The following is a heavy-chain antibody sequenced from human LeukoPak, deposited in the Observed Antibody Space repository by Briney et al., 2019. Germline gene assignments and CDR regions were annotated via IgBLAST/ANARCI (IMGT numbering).Heavy chain of an antibody. CDR3: ARDHPHDKGYSGYSYFDS. V-gene: IGHV1-46*01. CDR1: GYSFTSYY. CDR2: INTRGGST. Sequence: ASVKVSCKTSGYSFTSYYIHWVRQAPGQGLEWMGIINTRGGSTSYAQKFQGRVTMTRDMSTSTVYMELSSLRSEDTAVYYCARDHPHDKGYSGYSYFDSWGQGTLVTVSS. D-gene: IGHD5-12*01. J-gene: IGHJ4*02.